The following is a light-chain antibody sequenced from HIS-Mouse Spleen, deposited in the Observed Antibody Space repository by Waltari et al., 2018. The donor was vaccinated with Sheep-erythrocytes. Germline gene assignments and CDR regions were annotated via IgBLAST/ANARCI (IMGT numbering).Light chain of an antibody. V-gene: IGKV1-39*01. CDR3: QQSYSTPQFT. Sequence: DIQMTQSPSSLSASVGDRFTITCRASQGISSYLNCNQQKPGKAPKLLIYAASSLQSGVPSRFSGSGSGTDFTLTISSLQPEDFATYYCQQSYSTPQFTFGPGTKVYIK. J-gene: IGKJ3*01. CDR1: QGISSY. CDR2: AAS.